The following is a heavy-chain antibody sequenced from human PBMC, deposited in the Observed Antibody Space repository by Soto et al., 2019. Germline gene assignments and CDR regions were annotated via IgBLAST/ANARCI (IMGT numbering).Heavy chain of an antibody. CDR3: ARDSGYSYVTIDY. J-gene: IGHJ4*02. D-gene: IGHD5-18*01. CDR2: ISSSSSTI. CDR1: GVTFSSYS. Sequence: EVQLVESGGGLVQPGGSLRLSCAASGVTFSSYSMNWVRPAPGNGLEWVSDISSSSSTIYYADSMKGRFTISRDNAQNSLYLQMNTRRDEDTAVYYLARDSGYSYVTIDYWGQGTLVTVSS. V-gene: IGHV3-48*02.